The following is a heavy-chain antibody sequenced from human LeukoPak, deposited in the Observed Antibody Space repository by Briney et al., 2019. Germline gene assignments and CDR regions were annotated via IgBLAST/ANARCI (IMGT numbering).Heavy chain of an antibody. CDR2: ISGSGGST. J-gene: IGHJ4*02. D-gene: IGHD3-9*01. CDR3: AKDSLLVLRYFDWLLYRDDY. Sequence: PGGSLRLSCAASGFTFSSYAMSWVRQAPGKGLEWVSAISGSGGSTYYADSVKGRFTISRDDSKNTLYLQMNSLRAEDTAVYYCAKDSLLVLRYFDWLLYRDDYWGQGTLVTVSS. CDR1: GFTFSSYA. V-gene: IGHV3-23*01.